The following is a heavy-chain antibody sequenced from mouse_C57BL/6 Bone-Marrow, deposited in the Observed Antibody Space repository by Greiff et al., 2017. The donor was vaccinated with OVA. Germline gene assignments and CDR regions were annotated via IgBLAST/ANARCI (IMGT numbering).Heavy chain of an antibody. V-gene: IGHV3-1*01. CDR3: ARDYGSSFAY. J-gene: IGHJ3*01. Sequence: DVQLQESGPGMVKPSQSLSLTCTVTGYSITSGYDWHWIRHFPGNKLEWMGYISYSGSTNYNPSLKSRISITHDTSKNHFFLKLNSVTTEDTATYYCARDYGSSFAYWGQGTLVTVSA. D-gene: IGHD1-1*01. CDR2: ISYSGST. CDR1: GYSITSGYD.